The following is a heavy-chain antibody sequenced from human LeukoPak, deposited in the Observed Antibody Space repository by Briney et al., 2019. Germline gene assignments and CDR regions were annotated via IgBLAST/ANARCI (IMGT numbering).Heavy chain of an antibody. V-gene: IGHV3-30*18. D-gene: IGHD4-23*01. CDR1: GFTFSSYG. J-gene: IGHJ4*02. CDR3: AKDMGYHYGGNSGFDY. CDR2: ISYDGSNK. Sequence: GRSLRLSCAASGFTFSSYGMHWVRQAPGKGLEWVAVISYDGSNKYYADSVKGRFTISRDNSKNTLYLQMNSLRAEDTAVYYCAKDMGYHYGGNSGFDYWGQGTLVTVSS.